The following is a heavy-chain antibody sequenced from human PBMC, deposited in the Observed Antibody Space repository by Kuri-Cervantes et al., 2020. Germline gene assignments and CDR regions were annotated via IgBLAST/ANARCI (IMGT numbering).Heavy chain of an antibody. Sequence: SQTLSLTCAISGDSVSSKSVAWNWIRQSPSRGLEWLGRTYYRSKWRNDYAESVKSRITINPDTCRNQFSLQLNSVSPEDTAVYYCAREDAYSSAWYNWGQGTLVTVSS. D-gene: IGHD6-19*01. V-gene: IGHV6-1*01. CDR3: AREDAYSSAWYN. CDR1: GDSVSSKSVA. CDR2: TYYRSKWRN. J-gene: IGHJ4*02.